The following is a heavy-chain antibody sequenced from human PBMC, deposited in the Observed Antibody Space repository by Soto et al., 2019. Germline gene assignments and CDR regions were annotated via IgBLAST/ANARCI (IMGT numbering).Heavy chain of an antibody. V-gene: IGHV1-69*01. CDR1: GGTFSSYA. CDR2: IIPIFGTA. J-gene: IGHJ3*02. Sequence: QVQLVQSGAEVKKPGSSVKVSCKASGGTFSSYAISWVRQAPGQGLEWLGGIIPIFGTANYAQKFQGRVTFTGNESTSKASMERSSLRSEDTAVYYCARVLAGAGTGAFDIWGQGTMVTVSS. CDR3: ARVLAGAGTGAFDI. D-gene: IGHD6-13*01.